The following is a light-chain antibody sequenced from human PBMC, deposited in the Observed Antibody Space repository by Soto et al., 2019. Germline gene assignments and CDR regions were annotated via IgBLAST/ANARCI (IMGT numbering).Light chain of an antibody. CDR1: SSDVGGYNY. CDR2: DVT. J-gene: IGLJ1*01. CDR3: GSYTSGTTFV. Sequence: QSALTRPASVSGSPGQSITISCTGTSSDVGGYNYVSWYQQEPGKAPKLMIYDVTNRPSGVSNRFSGSKSGNTASLTISGLQSEDEADYYCGSYTSGTTFVFGTGTKLTVL. V-gene: IGLV2-14*01.